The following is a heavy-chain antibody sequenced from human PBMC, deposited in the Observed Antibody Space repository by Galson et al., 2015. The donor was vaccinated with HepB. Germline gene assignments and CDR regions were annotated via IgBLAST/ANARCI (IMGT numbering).Heavy chain of an antibody. V-gene: IGHV3-30*18. CDR1: GFTFSSSG. Sequence: SLRLSCAASGFTFSSSGMHWVRQAPGKGLEWVAVISYDGSNKYYAASVKGRFTISRDNSKNTLYLQMNGLRAEDTAIYYCAKDPRYDFWSGYYPDYWGQGTLVTVSS. J-gene: IGHJ4*02. CDR3: AKDPRYDFWSGYYPDY. CDR2: ISYDGSNK. D-gene: IGHD3-3*01.